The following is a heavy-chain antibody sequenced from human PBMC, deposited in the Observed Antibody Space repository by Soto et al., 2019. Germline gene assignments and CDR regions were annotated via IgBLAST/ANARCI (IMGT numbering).Heavy chain of an antibody. J-gene: IGHJ6*02. CDR2: ISAYNGNT. D-gene: IGHD3-9*01. CDR1: GYTFTSYG. CDR3: ARLNPYYDTLTGDYYGMDV. V-gene: IGHV1-18*01. Sequence: ASVKVSCKASGYTFTSYGISWVRQAPGQGLEWMGWISAYNGNTNYAQKLQGRVTMTTDTSTSTAYMELRSLRSDDTAVYYCARLNPYYDTLTGDYYGMDVWGQGTTVTVS.